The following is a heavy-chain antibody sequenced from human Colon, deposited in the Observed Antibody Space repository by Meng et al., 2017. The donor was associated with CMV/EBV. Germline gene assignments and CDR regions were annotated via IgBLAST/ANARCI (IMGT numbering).Heavy chain of an antibody. D-gene: IGHD5/OR15-5a*01. Sequence: SETLSLTCGVSGGSISSSSYYWGWIRQPPGKGLEWIGSIYYSGSTYYNPSLKSRVTISVDTSKNQFSLKLSSVTAADTAVYYCARDLRFENWFDPWGQGTLVTVSS. V-gene: IGHV4-39*07. CDR3: ARDLRFENWFDP. J-gene: IGHJ5*02. CDR2: IYYSGST. CDR1: GGSISSSSYY.